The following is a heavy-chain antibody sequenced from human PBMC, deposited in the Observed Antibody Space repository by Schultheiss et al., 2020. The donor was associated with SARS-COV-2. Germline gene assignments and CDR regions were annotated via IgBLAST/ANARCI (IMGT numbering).Heavy chain of an antibody. Sequence: GGSLRLSCAASGFTFSSYSMNWVRQAPGKGLEWVSGISWNSVNIGYADSVKGRFTISRDNAKNSLYLQMNSLRAEDTAVYYCAKARELVAPYNDYWGQGTLVTVSS. CDR2: ISWNSVNI. J-gene: IGHJ4*02. V-gene: IGHV3-21*04. D-gene: IGHD6-6*01. CDR3: AKARELVAPYNDY. CDR1: GFTFSSYS.